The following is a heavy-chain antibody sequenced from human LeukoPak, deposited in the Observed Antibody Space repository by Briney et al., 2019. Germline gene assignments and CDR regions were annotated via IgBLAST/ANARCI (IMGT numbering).Heavy chain of an antibody. D-gene: IGHD3-22*01. Sequence: SETLSLTCTVSGGSISSGSYYWSWIRQPAGKGLEWFGRIYTSGSTNYNSSLKSRVTISVDTSRNQFSLDLNSVTAADTAVYYCARHGADYENSGYLTLDYWGQGTLVTVSS. V-gene: IGHV4-61*02. CDR1: GGSISSGSYY. CDR2: IYTSGST. CDR3: ARHGADYENSGYLTLDY. J-gene: IGHJ4*02.